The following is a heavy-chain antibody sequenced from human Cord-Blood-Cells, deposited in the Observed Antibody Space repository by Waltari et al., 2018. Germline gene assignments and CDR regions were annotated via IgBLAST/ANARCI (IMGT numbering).Heavy chain of an antibody. CDR2: IYYSGST. D-gene: IGHD7-27*01. CDR1: GGSISSYY. V-gene: IGHV4-59*01. CDR3: ARDSRLPGTGGSRGWYFDL. J-gene: IGHJ2*01. Sequence: QVQLQESGPGLVKPSETLSLTCTVSGGSISSYYWSWIRQPPGKGLEWIGYIYYSGSTNYNPSLKSRVTISVDTSKNQFSLKLSSVTAADTAVYYCARDSRLPGTGGSRGWYFDLWGRGTLVTVSS.